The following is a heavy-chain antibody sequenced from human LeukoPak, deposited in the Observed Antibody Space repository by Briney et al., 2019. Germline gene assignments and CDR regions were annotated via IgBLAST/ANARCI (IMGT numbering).Heavy chain of an antibody. CDR1: GYTFTSYA. CDR3: ARDRWGRSILSY. D-gene: IGHD3-9*01. J-gene: IGHJ4*02. Sequence: ASVKVSCKASGYTFTSYAMHWVRQAPGQRLEWMGWINAGNGNTKYSQKFQGRVTITRDTSASTAYMELSSLRPEDTAVYYCARDRWGRSILSYWGQGTLVTVSS. V-gene: IGHV1-3*01. CDR2: INAGNGNT.